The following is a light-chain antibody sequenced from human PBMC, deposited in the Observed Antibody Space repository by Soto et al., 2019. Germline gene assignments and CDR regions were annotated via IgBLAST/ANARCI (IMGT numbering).Light chain of an antibody. CDR2: GNS. V-gene: IGLV1-40*01. CDR3: PSYDSSLSAYV. J-gene: IGLJ1*01. Sequence: QSVLAQPPSVSGAPGQKVAISCTGSSSNIGAGYDLHWYQQLPGTAPKLPLYGNSNRPSGVPDRFSGSKSGTPASLAITGLQAEDESYYFCPSYDSSLSAYVFGTGPKVTVL. CDR1: SSNIGAGYD.